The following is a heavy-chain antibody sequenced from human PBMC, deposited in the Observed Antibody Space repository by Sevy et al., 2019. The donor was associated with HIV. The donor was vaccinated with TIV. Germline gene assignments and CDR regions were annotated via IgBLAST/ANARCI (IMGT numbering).Heavy chain of an antibody. CDR3: AGDDIVVVVAATLRRPRGYYYGMDV. Sequence: ASVKVSCKASGYTFTSYGISWVRQAPGQGLEWMGWISAYNGNTNYAQKLQGRVTMTTDTSTSTAYMELGSLRSDDTAVYYCAGDDIVVVVAATLRRPRGYYYGMDVWGQGTTVTVSS. CDR1: GYTFTSYG. D-gene: IGHD2-15*01. J-gene: IGHJ6*02. V-gene: IGHV1-18*01. CDR2: ISAYNGNT.